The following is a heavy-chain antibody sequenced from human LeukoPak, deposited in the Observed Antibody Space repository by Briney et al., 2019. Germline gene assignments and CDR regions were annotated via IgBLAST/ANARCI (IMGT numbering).Heavy chain of an antibody. CDR3: ARDKGTVNEYLNYYMDV. V-gene: IGHV1-18*01. Sequence: ASVKVSCRASGYTFTSYGISWVRQAPGQGLEWMGWISAYNGNTNYAQKLQGRVTMTRDTSISTAYMELSRLRSDDTAVYYCARDKGTVNEYLNYYMDVWGKGTTVTISS. CDR1: GYTFTSYG. J-gene: IGHJ6*03. D-gene: IGHD2/OR15-2a*01. CDR2: ISAYNGNT.